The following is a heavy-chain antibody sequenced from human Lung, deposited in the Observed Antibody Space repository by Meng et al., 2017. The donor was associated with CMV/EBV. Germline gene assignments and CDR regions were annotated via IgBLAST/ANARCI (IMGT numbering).Heavy chain of an antibody. Sequence: SVKVSCKASGGTFSSYAISWVRQAPGQGLEWMGGIIPIFGTANYAQKFQGRVTITTDESTSTAYMELSSLRSEDTAVHYCATSIVAAGGAFDIWGQGTMVTVSS. J-gene: IGHJ3*02. CDR1: GGTFSSYA. D-gene: IGHD6-13*01. V-gene: IGHV1-69*05. CDR3: ATSIVAAGGAFDI. CDR2: IIPIFGTA.